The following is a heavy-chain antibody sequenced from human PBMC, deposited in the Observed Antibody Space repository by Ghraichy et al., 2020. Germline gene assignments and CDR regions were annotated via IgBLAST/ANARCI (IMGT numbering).Heavy chain of an antibody. CDR1: GFTFRSYT. CDR2: ISGSGDRT. J-gene: IGHJ5*02. CDR3: AKARSVGSSYDQ. D-gene: IGHD2-15*01. V-gene: IGHV3-23*01. Sequence: GESLNISCKASGFTFRSYTMGWVRQAPGKGLEWVSDISGSGDRTYYADSGKGRFTISRDNSKNTLYLQMNSLRAEDTAVYYCAKARSVGSSYDQWGQGTLVTVSS.